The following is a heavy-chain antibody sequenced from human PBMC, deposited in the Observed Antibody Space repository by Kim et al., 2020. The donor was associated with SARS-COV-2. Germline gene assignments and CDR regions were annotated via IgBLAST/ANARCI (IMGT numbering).Heavy chain of an antibody. CDR1: GFAFNTYA. J-gene: IGHJ4*02. V-gene: IGHV3-23*01. CDR2: ISGNGGNT. Sequence: GGSLRLSCAASGFAFNTYALTWVRQAPGKGLEWVSIISGNGGNTDYADSVKGRFTSSRDNSKNMLYLQMNSLRVEDTAVYYCARTVNPEYCGQGTLGTVSS. CDR3: ARTVNPEY. D-gene: IGHD2-8*02.